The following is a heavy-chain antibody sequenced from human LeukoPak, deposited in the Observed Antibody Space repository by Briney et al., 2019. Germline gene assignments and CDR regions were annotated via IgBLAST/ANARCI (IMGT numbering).Heavy chain of an antibody. CDR2: ISSSSSTI. CDR3: ARDMVRWGQEGYYYYGMDV. CDR1: GFTFSSYS. D-gene: IGHD2-21*01. J-gene: IGHJ6*02. V-gene: IGHV3-48*01. Sequence: GGSLRLSCAASGFTFSSYSMNWVRQAPGKGLEWVSYISSSSSTIYYADSVKGRFTISRDNAKNSLYLQMNSLRAEDTAVYYCARDMVRWGQEGYYYYGMDVWGQGTTVTVSS.